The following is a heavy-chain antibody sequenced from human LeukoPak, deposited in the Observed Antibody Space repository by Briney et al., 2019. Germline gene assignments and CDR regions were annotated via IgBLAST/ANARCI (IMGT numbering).Heavy chain of an antibody. D-gene: IGHD2-21*02. J-gene: IGHJ4*01. Sequence: SGGSLRLSCAASGFTFNNYAMGWVRLAPGEGLEYVSLIGDSGDSTYYADSLKGRFTVSRDNSKSTLYLQMNSLRAEDTAIYYCVKARLQGGVTPLYDYWGQGTLVTVSS. CDR2: IGDSGDST. V-gene: IGHV3-23*01. CDR1: GFTFNNYA. CDR3: VKARLQGGVTPLYDY.